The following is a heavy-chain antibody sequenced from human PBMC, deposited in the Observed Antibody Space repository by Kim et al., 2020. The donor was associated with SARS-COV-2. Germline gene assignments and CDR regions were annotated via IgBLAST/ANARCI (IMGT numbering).Heavy chain of an antibody. V-gene: IGHV3-15*01. J-gene: IGHJ3*02. CDR2: T. Sequence: TDYAGTGKGRFTIARDDSKNALYLQMNSLKTEDTAGYYCTTANSADAFDIWGQGTMVTVSS. D-gene: IGHD3-10*01. CDR3: TTANSADAFDI.